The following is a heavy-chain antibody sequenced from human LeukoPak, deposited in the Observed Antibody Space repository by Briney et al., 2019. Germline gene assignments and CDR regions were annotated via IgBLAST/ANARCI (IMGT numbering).Heavy chain of an antibody. D-gene: IGHD5-12*01. V-gene: IGHV3-23*01. CDR1: GFSFSSYA. J-gene: IGHJ4*02. CDR2: ISGSGGST. Sequence: GGSLRLSCAASGFSFSSYAMSWVRQAPGEGLEWVSAISGSGGSTYYADSVKGRFTISTDNSKNTLYLQMNSLRAEDTAVYYCARVHSDYDYSFDYWGQGTLGTVSS. CDR3: ARVHSDYDYSFDY.